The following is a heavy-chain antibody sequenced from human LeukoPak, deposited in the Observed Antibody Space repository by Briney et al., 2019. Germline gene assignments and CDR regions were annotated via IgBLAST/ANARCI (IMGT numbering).Heavy chain of an antibody. CDR1: GYSFTYW. D-gene: IGHD2-15*01. CDR2: IYSGDSHT. V-gene: IGHV5-51*01. Sequence: GESLKISCKGSGYSFTYWIGWVRQMPGKGLEWMGIIYSGDSHTKYSPSFQGQVTISADKSISSAYLQWSSLKASDTAMYYCVRSPACSSGTCYPNWFDPWGQGTLVTVSS. CDR3: VRSPACSSGTCYPNWFDP. J-gene: IGHJ5*02.